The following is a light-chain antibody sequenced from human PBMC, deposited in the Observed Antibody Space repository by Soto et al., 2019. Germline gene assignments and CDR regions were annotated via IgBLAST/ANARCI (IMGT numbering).Light chain of an antibody. Sequence: DIQMTQSPSTLSAFVGDRVTITCRASQSINNWLAWYHQKPGKAPKVLIYDASSLESGVPSRFSGSGSGTEFTLIISSLQPDDFGAYYCKQYNDYPLTSGGGTNVDIK. CDR1: QSINNW. CDR3: KQYNDYPLT. J-gene: IGKJ4*01. CDR2: DAS. V-gene: IGKV1-5*01.